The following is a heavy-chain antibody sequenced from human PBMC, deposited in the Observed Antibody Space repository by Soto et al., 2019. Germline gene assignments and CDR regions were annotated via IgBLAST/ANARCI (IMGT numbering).Heavy chain of an antibody. J-gene: IGHJ4*02. Sequence: QVQLQQWGAGLLKPSETLSLTCAVYGGSFSGYYWSWIRQPPGKGLEWIGEINHSGSTNYNPSLKSRVTISVDTSKNQFSLKLSSVTAADTAVYYCARAIAARPPTALDYWGQGTLVTVSS. CDR3: ARAIAARPPTALDY. CDR1: GGSFSGYY. D-gene: IGHD6-6*01. CDR2: INHSGST. V-gene: IGHV4-34*01.